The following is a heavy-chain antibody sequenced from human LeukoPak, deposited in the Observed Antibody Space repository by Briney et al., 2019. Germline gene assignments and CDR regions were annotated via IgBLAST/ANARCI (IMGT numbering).Heavy chain of an antibody. J-gene: IGHJ3*02. CDR3: ARDLNGMVRGGKDAFDI. D-gene: IGHD3-10*01. V-gene: IGHV3-7*01. CDR2: IKQDGSEK. CDR1: GFTFSSYW. Sequence: GGSLRLSCAASGFTFSSYWMSWVRQAPGKGLEWVANIKQDGSEKYYVDSVKGRFTISRDNAKNSLYLQMNSLRAEDTAVYYCARDLNGMVRGGKDAFDIWGQGTMVTVSS.